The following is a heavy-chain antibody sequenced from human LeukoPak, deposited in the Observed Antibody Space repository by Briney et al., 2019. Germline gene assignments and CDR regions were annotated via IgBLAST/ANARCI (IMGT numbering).Heavy chain of an antibody. CDR2: IRYDGSNK. D-gene: IGHD3-10*01. V-gene: IGHV3-30*02. CDR3: ARVGMVRGVFDY. CDR1: GFTFSSYG. Sequence: PGGSLRLSCAASGFTFSSYGMHWVRQAPGKGLEWVAFIRYDGSNKYYADSVKGRFTISRDNAKNSLYLQMNSLRAEDTAVYYCARVGMVRGVFDYWGQGTLVTVSS. J-gene: IGHJ4*02.